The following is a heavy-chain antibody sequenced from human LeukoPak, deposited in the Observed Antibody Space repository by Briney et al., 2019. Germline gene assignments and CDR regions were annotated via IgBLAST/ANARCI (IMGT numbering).Heavy chain of an antibody. V-gene: IGHV4-59*01. J-gene: IGHJ4*02. Sequence: PSETLSLTCTVSGGSISSYYWSWIRQPPGKGLEWIGYIYYSGSTNYNPSLKSRVTISVDTSKNQFPLKLSSVTAADTAVYYCARVGSGSYYRYFAYWGQGTLVTVSS. D-gene: IGHD1-26*01. CDR1: GGSISSYY. CDR2: IYYSGST. CDR3: ARVGSGSYYRYFAY.